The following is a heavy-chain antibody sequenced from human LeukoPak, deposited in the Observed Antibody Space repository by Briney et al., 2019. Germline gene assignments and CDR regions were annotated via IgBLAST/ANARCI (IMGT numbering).Heavy chain of an antibody. CDR2: INAGNGNT. CDR3: ATWYSSSWYDR. J-gene: IGHJ5*02. V-gene: IGHV1-3*01. D-gene: IGHD6-13*01. Sequence: ASVKVSCKASGYTFTSYAMHWVRQAPGQRLEWMGWINAGNGNTKYSQKFQGRVTMTEDTSTDTAYMELSSLRSEDTAVYYCATWYSSSWYDRWGQGTLVTVSS. CDR1: GYTFTSYA.